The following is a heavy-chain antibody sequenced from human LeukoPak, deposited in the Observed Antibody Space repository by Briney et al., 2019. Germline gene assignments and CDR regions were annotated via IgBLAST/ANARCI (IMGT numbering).Heavy chain of an antibody. V-gene: IGHV1-18*01. D-gene: IGHD1-26*01. Sequence: ASVKVSCRASGYTFSSYGLSWVRQAPGQGLEWMGWINPYSANTNYAQKLQGRFTMTTDTSTSTAYMELTSLTSDDTALYFCARTILVGANDYWGQGTLVTVSS. CDR3: ARTILVGANDY. CDR1: GYTFSSYG. J-gene: IGHJ4*02. CDR2: INPYSANT.